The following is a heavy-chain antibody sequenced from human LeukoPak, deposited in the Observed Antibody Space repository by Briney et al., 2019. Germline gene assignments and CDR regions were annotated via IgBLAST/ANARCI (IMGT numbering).Heavy chain of an antibody. J-gene: IGHJ5*02. Sequence: GGSLRLSCTASGFTFSNHNMNWVRQAPGKGLEWVSHISSSSSTRYYADSVKGRFTISRDNAKNSLYLQMNSLRDEDAAEYYCAKAGVSFDPWGQGTLVTVSS. CDR1: GFTFSNHN. CDR3: AKAGVSFDP. V-gene: IGHV3-48*02. CDR2: ISSSSSTR.